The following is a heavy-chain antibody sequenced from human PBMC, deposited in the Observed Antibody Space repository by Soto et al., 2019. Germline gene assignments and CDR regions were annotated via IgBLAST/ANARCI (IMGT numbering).Heavy chain of an antibody. V-gene: IGHV1-69*13. Sequence: SVKVSCKASGGTFSSYAISWVRQAPGQGLEWMGGIIPIFGTANYAQKFQGRVTITADESTSTAYMELSSLRSEDTAVYYCASAHTVTRPFDYWGQGTLVTVSS. D-gene: IGHD4-17*01. CDR1: GGTFSSYA. CDR2: IIPIFGTA. CDR3: ASAHTVTRPFDY. J-gene: IGHJ4*02.